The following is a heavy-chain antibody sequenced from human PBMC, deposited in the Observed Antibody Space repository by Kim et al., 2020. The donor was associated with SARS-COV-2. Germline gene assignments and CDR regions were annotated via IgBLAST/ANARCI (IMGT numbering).Heavy chain of an antibody. J-gene: IGHJ4*02. Sequence: GGSLRLSCAASGFKFSNYGMHWVRQAPGKGLEWVASIWYDGSNKYYVDSVKGRFTISRDNSKNTVYLQMNSLRVEDTSVVYCVRDRGPGGVTYGVDHWGQGTPVIVSS. CDR3: VRDRGPGGVTYGVDH. V-gene: IGHV3-33*01. CDR2: IWYDGSNK. D-gene: IGHD3-3*01. CDR1: GFKFSNYG.